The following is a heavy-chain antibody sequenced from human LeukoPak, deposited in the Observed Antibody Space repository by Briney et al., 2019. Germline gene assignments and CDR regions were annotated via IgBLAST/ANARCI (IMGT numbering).Heavy chain of an antibody. CDR1: GFTFSIYA. CDR3: APWEPRGHYYMDV. J-gene: IGHJ6*03. Sequence: PGGSLRLSCAASGFTFSIYAISWVRQAPGKGLEWVSAITGSGGSTYYADSAQGRFTISRDNSRNTLYLQMNSLRAEDTAVYYCAPWEPRGHYYMDVWGKGTTVTVSS. V-gene: IGHV3-23*01. CDR2: ITGSGGST. D-gene: IGHD1-26*01.